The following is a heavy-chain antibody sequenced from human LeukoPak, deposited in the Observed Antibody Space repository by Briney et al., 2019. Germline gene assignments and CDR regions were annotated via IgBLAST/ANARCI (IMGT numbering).Heavy chain of an antibody. CDR2: IIPIFGTA. CDR3: ARARAYDFSNYYYYGMDV. J-gene: IGHJ6*02. Sequence: SVKVSCKASGGTFSSYAISWVRQAPGQGLEWMGGIIPIFGTANYAQKFQGRVTITADESTSTAYMELSSLRSEDTAVYYCARARAYDFSNYYYYGMDVWGQGTTVTVSS. D-gene: IGHD3-3*01. CDR1: GGTFSSYA. V-gene: IGHV1-69*13.